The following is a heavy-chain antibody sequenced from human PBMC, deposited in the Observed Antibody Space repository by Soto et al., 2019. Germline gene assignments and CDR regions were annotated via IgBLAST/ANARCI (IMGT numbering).Heavy chain of an antibody. D-gene: IGHD3-22*01. CDR3: AKEDYYDGRPPSPVEH. Sequence: DSVKGRFTISRDNSENTVYLQMNSLRVEDTAVYYCAKEDYYDGRPPSPVEHWGQGTLVTVST. V-gene: IGHV3-30*02. J-gene: IGHJ1*01.